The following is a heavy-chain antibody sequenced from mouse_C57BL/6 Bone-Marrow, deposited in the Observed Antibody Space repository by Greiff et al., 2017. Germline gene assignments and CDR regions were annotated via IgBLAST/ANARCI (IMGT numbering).Heavy chain of an antibody. V-gene: IGHV1-64*01. CDR3: ARSYEYDDYTMDY. Sequence: VQLQQPGAELVKPGASVKLSCKASGYTFTNYWMHWVKQRPGQGLEWIGMMHPNGGSPDYNEKFKSEATLSVDKSSRTAYMELSSLTSEDSAVYYCARSYEYDDYTMDYWGQGTSVTASS. D-gene: IGHD2-4*01. J-gene: IGHJ4*01. CDR1: GYTFTNYW. CDR2: MHPNGGSP.